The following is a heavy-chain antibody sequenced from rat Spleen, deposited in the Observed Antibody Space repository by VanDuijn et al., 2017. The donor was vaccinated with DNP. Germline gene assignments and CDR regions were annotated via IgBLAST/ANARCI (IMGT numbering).Heavy chain of an antibody. CDR1: GLTFSDYA. V-gene: IGHV5-7*01. CDR2: IIYDGTIT. CDR3: TTRDSGQFAY. J-gene: IGHJ3*01. Sequence: EVQLVESGGGLVQPGNSLKLSCAASGLTFSDYAMAWVRQSPKKVLDWVATIIYDGTITYYRDSVKGRFTVSRDNAKSTLYLQMDSLRSEDTATYFCTTRDSGQFAYWGQGTLVTVSS.